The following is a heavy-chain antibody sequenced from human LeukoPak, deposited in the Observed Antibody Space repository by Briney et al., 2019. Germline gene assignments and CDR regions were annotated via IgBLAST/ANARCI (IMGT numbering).Heavy chain of an antibody. CDR1: GLTFSSYA. CDR3: AKDGYNYYGMDV. Sequence: PGGSLRLSCAASGLTFSSYAMHWVRQAPGKGLEWVAVISYDGSNKYYADSVKGRFTISRDNSKNTLYPQMNSLRAEDTAVYYCAKDGYNYYGMDVWGQGTTVTVSS. CDR2: ISYDGSNK. V-gene: IGHV3-30*04. J-gene: IGHJ6*02.